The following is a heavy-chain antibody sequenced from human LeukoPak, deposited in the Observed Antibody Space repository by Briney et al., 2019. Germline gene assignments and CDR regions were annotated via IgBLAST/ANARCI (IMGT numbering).Heavy chain of an antibody. CDR1: GFTFSSYA. V-gene: IGHV3-64D*06. J-gene: IGHJ5*02. CDR2: ISSSGGST. CDR3: SRGARDADYETWFDP. D-gene: IGHD4-17*01. Sequence: GGSLRLSCSASGFTFSSYAMHWVRQAPGKGLEYVSTISSSGGSTYYADSVKGRFTISRDNSKNTLYLQMSSLRAEDTAVYYCSRGARDADYETWFDPWSRGTLVTVSS.